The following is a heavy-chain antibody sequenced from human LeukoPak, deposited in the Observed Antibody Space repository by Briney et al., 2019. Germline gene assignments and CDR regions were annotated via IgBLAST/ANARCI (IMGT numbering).Heavy chain of an antibody. CDR3: SSRPQYDILGQLSTYDY. CDR2: MYSVGLT. CDR1: GFDVNRHY. D-gene: IGHD3-22*01. V-gene: IGHV3-66*01. J-gene: IGHJ4*02. Sequence: GGSLRLSCAASGFDVNRHYMSWVRQPPGKGLEGVSVMYSVGLTHYADSVNGRFTLSRDSSNNTLYLQMNSLKPEDTAMYFCSSRPQYDILGQLSTYDYWGQGTLVTVSS.